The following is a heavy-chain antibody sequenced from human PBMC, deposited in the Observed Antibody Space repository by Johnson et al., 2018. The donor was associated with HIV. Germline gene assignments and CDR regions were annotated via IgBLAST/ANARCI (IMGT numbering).Heavy chain of an antibody. CDR3: ARGDGSSLDAFDI. J-gene: IGHJ3*02. CDR2: LYSGGNT. CDR1: GFTFSSYA. D-gene: IGHD2-15*01. V-gene: IGHV3-NL1*01. Sequence: VQLVESGGGVVQPGTSLRLSCAASGFTFSSYAMHWVRQAPGKGLEWVSVLYSGGNTYYAASVKGRFPISRDNSRNTVYHQMNILRAEDTAVYYCARGDGSSLDAFDIWGQGTMLTVSS.